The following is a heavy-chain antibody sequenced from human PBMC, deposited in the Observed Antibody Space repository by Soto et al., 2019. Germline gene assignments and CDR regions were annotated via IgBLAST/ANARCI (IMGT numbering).Heavy chain of an antibody. CDR2: IYSDGNT. V-gene: IGHV3-66*01. CDR1: GFTVSSHS. D-gene: IGHD6-13*01. J-gene: IGHJ4*02. CDR3: ARDSAVGGIGY. Sequence: EVQLVESGGGLVQPGVSLRLSCAASGFTVSSHSMNWVRQAPGKGLEWVSLIYSDGNTHYADSVKGRFTISRDNSKNSLHLQMNSLRAEDAAVYYCARDSAVGGIGYWGQGTLFTVSS.